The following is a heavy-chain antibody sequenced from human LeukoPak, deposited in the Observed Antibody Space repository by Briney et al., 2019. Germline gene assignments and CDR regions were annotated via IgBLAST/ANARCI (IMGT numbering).Heavy chain of an antibody. CDR2: IIPILSIA. D-gene: IGHD4-11*01. J-gene: IGHJ4*02. CDR1: GGTFSSYA. CDR3: ARGTTVTTATTLYYFDY. V-gene: IGHV1-69*04. Sequence: SVKVSCKASGGTFSSYAISWVRQAPGQGREWMGRIIPILSIANYAQKFQGRVTITADKSTSTAYMELSSLRSEDTAVYYCARGTTVTTATTLYYFDYWGQGTLVTVSS.